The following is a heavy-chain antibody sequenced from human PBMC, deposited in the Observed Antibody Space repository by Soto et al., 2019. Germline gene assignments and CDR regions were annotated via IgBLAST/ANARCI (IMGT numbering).Heavy chain of an antibody. V-gene: IGHV3-33*01. J-gene: IGHJ4*02. D-gene: IGHD2-2*01. CDR3: ARDSALGYCSSSSCYVAY. Sequence: PGGSLRLSCAASGFTFSSFGMHWVRQAPGKGLERVAVIWFDGTNKYYGDSVKGRFTISRDNSKNTLYLQMNSLRAEDTAVYYCARDSALGYCSSSSCYVAYWGQGTLVTVSS. CDR2: IWFDGTNK. CDR1: GFTFSSFG.